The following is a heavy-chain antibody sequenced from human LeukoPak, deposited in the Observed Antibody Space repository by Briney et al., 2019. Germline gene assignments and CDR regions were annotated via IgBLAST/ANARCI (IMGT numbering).Heavy chain of an antibody. CDR1: GFTFSSYE. D-gene: IGHD5-12*01. CDR3: ARVYPEWLRGRYYYYMDV. Sequence: PGGSLRLSCAASGFTFSSYEMNWVRQAPGKGLEWVSYISSSGSTIYYADSVKGRFTISRDNAKNSLYLQMNSLRAEDTAVYYCARVYPEWLRGRYYYYMDVWGKGTTVTISS. J-gene: IGHJ6*03. V-gene: IGHV3-48*03. CDR2: ISSSGSTI.